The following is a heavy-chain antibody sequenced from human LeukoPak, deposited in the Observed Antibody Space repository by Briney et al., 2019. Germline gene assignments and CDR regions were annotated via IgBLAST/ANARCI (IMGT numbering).Heavy chain of an antibody. D-gene: IGHD3-10*01. J-gene: IGHJ4*02. CDR3: FYWRFGGFDY. Sequence: PGGSLRLSCAASGFTFSSYGMHWVRQAPGKGLGWVAVISYDGSNKYYADSVKGRFTISRDNSKNTLYLQMNSLRAEDTAVYYCFYWRFGGFDYWGQGTLVTVSS. CDR1: GFTFSSYG. V-gene: IGHV3-30*03. CDR2: ISYDGSNK.